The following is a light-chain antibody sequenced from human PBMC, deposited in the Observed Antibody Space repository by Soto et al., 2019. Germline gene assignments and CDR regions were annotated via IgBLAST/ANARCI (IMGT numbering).Light chain of an antibody. V-gene: IGKV3-20*01. J-gene: IGKJ1*01. CDR2: GAS. CDR3: QQYGSSPQT. CDR1: QSVSSSY. Sequence: EIVLTQSPGTLSLSPGERATLSCRASQSVSSSYLAWYQQKPGQAPRLLIYGASSRANGIPDRFSGSASGTDFTLTISRLEPEDFAVYYCQQYGSSPQTFGQGTKVEIK.